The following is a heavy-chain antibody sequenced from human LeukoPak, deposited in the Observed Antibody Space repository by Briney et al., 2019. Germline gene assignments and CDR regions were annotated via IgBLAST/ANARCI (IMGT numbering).Heavy chain of an antibody. Sequence: GGSLRLSCAASGFIFGDYAIHWVRQGPGKGLEWVSGITGNSARVGYADSVKGRFTISRDDAKNSLYLQMNSLRPEDTAVYVCAKGEGYCSSSICVFDYWGQGTLVTVSS. J-gene: IGHJ4*02. CDR3: AKGEGYCSSSICVFDY. CDR1: GFIFGDYA. CDR2: ITGNSARV. D-gene: IGHD2-2*01. V-gene: IGHV3-9*01.